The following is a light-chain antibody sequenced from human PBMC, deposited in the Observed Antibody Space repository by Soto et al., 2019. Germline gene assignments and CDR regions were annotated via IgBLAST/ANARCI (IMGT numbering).Light chain of an antibody. J-gene: IGKJ1*01. CDR3: QQYKSYWT. CDR2: DAS. V-gene: IGKV1-5*01. Sequence: DIEMTQSPSSLSVSVGDSFTINCRTSQSIATYLNWYQQKPGKDPKLLISDASSLETGVPSRFSGSGSGTEFTLTINSLQPDDFATYYCQQYKSYWTFGQGTKVDIK. CDR1: QSIATY.